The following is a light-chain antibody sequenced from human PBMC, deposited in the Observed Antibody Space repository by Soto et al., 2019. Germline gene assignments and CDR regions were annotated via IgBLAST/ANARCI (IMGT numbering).Light chain of an antibody. J-gene: IGLJ2*01. CDR2: EGY. Sequence: QSVLTQPASVSGSPGQSVTISCTGTSTDVGRYDLVSWFQQHPGKAPKLMIYEGYKRPSGVSNRFSGSKSGNTASLTISGLQADDEAVYYCCSSASNRRLFGGGTQLTVL. CDR3: CSSASNRRL. CDR1: STDVGRYDL. V-gene: IGLV2-23*01.